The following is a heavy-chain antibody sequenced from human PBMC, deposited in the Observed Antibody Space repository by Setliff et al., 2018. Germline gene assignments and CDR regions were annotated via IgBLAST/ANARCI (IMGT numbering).Heavy chain of an antibody. Sequence: SVKVSCKASGGTFSSYAISWVRQAPGQGLEWMGGIIPILGISNYAQKFQGIVKITADKSTSTAYMVLSSRRSEETAVYYCAIDRPQRAPLDSWGQVTLVTVCS. CDR2: IIPILGIS. CDR3: AIDRPQRAPLDS. D-gene: IGHD6-25*01. V-gene: IGHV1-69*10. CDR1: GGTFSSYA. J-gene: IGHJ4*02.